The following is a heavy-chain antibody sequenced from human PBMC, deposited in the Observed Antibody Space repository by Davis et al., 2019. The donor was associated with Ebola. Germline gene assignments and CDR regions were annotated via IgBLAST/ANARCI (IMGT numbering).Heavy chain of an antibody. J-gene: IGHJ4*02. CDR2: INAGNGNT. CDR1: GYTFTSYA. CDR3: ARVESSNQQWLVLRRKSNFDY. D-gene: IGHD6-19*01. V-gene: IGHV1-3*01. Sequence: ASVKVSCKASGYTFTSYAMHWVRQAPGQRLEWMGWINAGNGNTKYSQKFQGRVTITRDTSASTAYMELSSLRSEDTAVYYCARVESSNQQWLVLRRKSNFDYWGQGTLVTVSS.